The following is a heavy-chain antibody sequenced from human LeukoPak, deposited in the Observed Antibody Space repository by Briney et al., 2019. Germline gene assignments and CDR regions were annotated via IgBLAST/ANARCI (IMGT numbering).Heavy chain of an antibody. Sequence: SETLSLTCTVSGGSISSGGYYWSWIRQHPGKGLEWIGEINHSGSTNYNPSLKSRVTISVDTSKNQFSLKLSSVTAADTAVYYCARRYSSSWYPFDYWGQGTLVTVSS. CDR1: GGSISSGGYY. CDR3: ARRYSSSWYPFDY. J-gene: IGHJ4*02. CDR2: INHSGST. V-gene: IGHV4-31*03. D-gene: IGHD6-13*01.